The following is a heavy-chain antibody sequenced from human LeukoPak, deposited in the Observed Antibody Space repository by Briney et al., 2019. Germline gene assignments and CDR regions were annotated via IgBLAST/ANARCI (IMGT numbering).Heavy chain of an antibody. J-gene: IGHJ4*02. CDR2: IIPIFGTA. V-gene: IGHV1-69*13. CDR3: AAYCSGGSCQNRRDGYPMGY. Sequence: ASVKVSCKASGGTFSSYAISWVRQAPGQGLEWMGGIIPIFGTANYAQKFQGKVTITADESTGKAYMELSSLRSEDTAVYYCAAYCSGGSCQNRRDGYPMGYWGQGTLVTVSS. CDR1: GGTFSSYA. D-gene: IGHD2-15*01.